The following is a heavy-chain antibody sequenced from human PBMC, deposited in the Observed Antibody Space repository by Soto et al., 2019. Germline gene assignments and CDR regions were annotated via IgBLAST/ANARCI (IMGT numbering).Heavy chain of an antibody. Sequence: EVQLVESGGGLVQPGGSLRLSCAASGFTFSSYWMSWVRQAPGKGLEWVANIKQDGSEKYYVDSVKGRFTIYRDNAKNSLYLQMNSLRAEDTAVYYCARVITYYYDSSGSGDAFDIWGQGTMVTVSS. CDR3: ARVITYYYDSSGSGDAFDI. D-gene: IGHD3-22*01. CDR1: GFTFSSYW. CDR2: IKQDGSEK. V-gene: IGHV3-7*01. J-gene: IGHJ3*02.